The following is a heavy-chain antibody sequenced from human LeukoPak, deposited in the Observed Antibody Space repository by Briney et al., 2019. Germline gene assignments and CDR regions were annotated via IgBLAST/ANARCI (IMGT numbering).Heavy chain of an antibody. D-gene: IGHD3-10*01. Sequence: PGGSLRLSCAASGFTFSNYWMHWVRQAPGKGLVWVSRINTDGSSTSYADSVKGRFTISRDNAKNTLYLQMNSLRAEDTAVYYCARVGWELVSDAFDIWGQGTMVTVSS. CDR2: INTDGSST. V-gene: IGHV3-74*01. CDR1: GFTFSNYW. CDR3: ARVGWELVSDAFDI. J-gene: IGHJ3*02.